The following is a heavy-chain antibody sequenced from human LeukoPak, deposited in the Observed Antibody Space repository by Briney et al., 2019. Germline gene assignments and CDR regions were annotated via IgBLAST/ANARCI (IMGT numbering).Heavy chain of an antibody. CDR2: INPNSGGT. CDR1: GYAFTGYY. CDR3: ARERTNGETNWFDP. J-gene: IGHJ5*02. D-gene: IGHD1/OR15-1a*01. V-gene: IGHV1-2*02. Sequence: GASVKVSCKASGYAFTGYYMHWVRQAPGQGLEWMGWINPNSGGTNYAQKFQGRVTMTRDTSISTAYMELSRLRSDDTAVYYCARERTNGETNWFDPWGQGTLVTVSS.